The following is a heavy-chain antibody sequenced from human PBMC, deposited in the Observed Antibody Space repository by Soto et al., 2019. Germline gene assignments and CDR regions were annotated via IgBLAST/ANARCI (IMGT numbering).Heavy chain of an antibody. V-gene: IGHV4-31*03. CDR3: ARDLNLSYYFDY. CDR2: IYYSGST. Sequence: QVQLQESGPGLVKPSQTLSLTCTVSGGSISSVGYYWSWIRQHPGKGLEWIGYIYYSGSTYYNPSLKSRVTISVDTSKNQFSLKLSSVTAADTAVYYCARDLNLSYYFDYWGQGTLVTVSS. J-gene: IGHJ4*02. CDR1: GGSISSVGYY.